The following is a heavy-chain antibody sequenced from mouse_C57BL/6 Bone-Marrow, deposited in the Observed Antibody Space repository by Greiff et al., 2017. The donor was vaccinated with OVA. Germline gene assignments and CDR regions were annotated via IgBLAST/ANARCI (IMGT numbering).Heavy chain of an antibody. CDR1: GFTFSSYG. J-gene: IGHJ2*01. V-gene: IGHV5-6*01. CDR2: ISSGGSYT. D-gene: IGHD1-1*01. Sequence: EVQLQESGGDLVKPGGSLKLSCAASGFTFSSYGMSWVRQTPDKRLEWVATISSGGSYTYYPDSVKGRFTISRDNAKNTLYLQMSSLKSEDTAMYYCARWPTTVVAFDYWGQGTTLTVSS. CDR3: ARWPTTVVAFDY.